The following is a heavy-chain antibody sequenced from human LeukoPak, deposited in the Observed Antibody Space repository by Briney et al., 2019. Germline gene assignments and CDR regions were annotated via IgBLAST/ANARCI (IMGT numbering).Heavy chain of an antibody. CDR2: ISGSGGST. V-gene: IGHV3-23*01. CDR3: AKQSGRGYSGYGQNWFDP. D-gene: IGHD5-12*01. Sequence: GGSLRLSCAASGFTFSSYGMSWVRQAPGKGLEWVSAISGSGGSTYYADSVKGRFTISRDNSKNTLYLQMNSLRAEDTAVYYCAKQSGRGYSGYGQNWFDPWGQGTLVTVSS. J-gene: IGHJ5*02. CDR1: GFTFSSYG.